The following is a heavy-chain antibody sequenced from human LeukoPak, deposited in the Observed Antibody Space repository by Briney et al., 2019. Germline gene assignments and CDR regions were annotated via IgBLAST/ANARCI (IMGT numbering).Heavy chain of an antibody. CDR3: AKTTAGNSSGRYPGWPVDY. D-gene: IGHD6-19*01. J-gene: IGHJ4*02. CDR1: GFTFRNYA. V-gene: IGHV3-23*01. Sequence: GGSLRLSCAASGFTFRNYAICWVRQAPGKGLEWVSGISGSGGDTYFADSVKGRFTISRDHSKNTVFLQMDSLRAEDTAVYYCAKTTAGNSSGRYPGWPVDYWGQGTLVTVSS. CDR2: ISGSGGDT.